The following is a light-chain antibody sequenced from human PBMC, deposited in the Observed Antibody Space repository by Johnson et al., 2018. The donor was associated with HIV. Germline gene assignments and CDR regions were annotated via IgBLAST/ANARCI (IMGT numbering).Light chain of an antibody. Sequence: QSVLTQPPSVSAAPGQKVTISCSGSSSNIGNNYVSWYQQLPGTAPKLLIYENTKRPSGIPDRFSGSKSGTSATLDITGLQTGDEADYYCGTWDTSLSAGGVFGSGTKVTVL. CDR3: GTWDTSLSAGGV. V-gene: IGLV1-51*02. CDR2: ENT. J-gene: IGLJ1*01. CDR1: SSNIGNNY.